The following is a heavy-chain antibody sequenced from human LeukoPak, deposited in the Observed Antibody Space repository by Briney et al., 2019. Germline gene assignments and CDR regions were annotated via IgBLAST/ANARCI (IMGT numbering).Heavy chain of an antibody. J-gene: IGHJ5*02. V-gene: IGHV3-30-3*01. CDR3: ARGAAGVLGYCSSTSCYNWFDP. CDR1: GFTFSSYA. CDR2: ISYDGSNK. D-gene: IGHD2-2*01. Sequence: GGSLRLSCAASGFTFSSYAMHWVRQAPGKGLEWVAVISYDGSNKYYADSVKGRFTISRDNSKNTLYLQMNSLRAEDTAVYCCARGAAGVLGYCSSTSCYNWFDPWGQGTLVTVSS.